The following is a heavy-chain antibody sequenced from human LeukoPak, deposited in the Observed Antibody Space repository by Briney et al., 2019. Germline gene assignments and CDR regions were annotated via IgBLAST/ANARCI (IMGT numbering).Heavy chain of an antibody. CDR1: GDSVSSKNAA. Sequence: SQTLSLTCALSGDSVSSKNAAWNWIRQSPSRGLEWLGRTYYMSKWFNEYAVPVKTRISINPDTSKNQVSLQLNSVTPEDTAVYYCARGGSQWLLPHFDFWGQGILVTVSS. CDR3: ARGGSQWLLPHFDF. V-gene: IGHV6-1*01. CDR2: TYYMSKWFN. D-gene: IGHD6-19*01. J-gene: IGHJ4*02.